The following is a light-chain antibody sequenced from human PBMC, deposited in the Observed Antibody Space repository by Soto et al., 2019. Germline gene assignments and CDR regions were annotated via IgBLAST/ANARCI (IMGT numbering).Light chain of an antibody. V-gene: IGKV3-15*01. CDR3: QHYNNWPPA. J-gene: IGKJ1*01. CDR1: QSVRGN. CDR2: GAS. Sequence: EIVMTQSPATLSVSPGEIATLSCRTSQSVRGNLAWYQKKPGQAPRLLIYGASTRATGIPAWFSGGVSGTEFTLTISSLQSEDFAVYYCQHYNNWPPAFGKGTKVEIK.